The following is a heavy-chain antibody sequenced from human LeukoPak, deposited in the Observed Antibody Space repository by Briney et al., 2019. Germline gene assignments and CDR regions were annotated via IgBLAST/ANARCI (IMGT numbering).Heavy chain of an antibody. CDR3: ARVTPQFISARPVAGYFDY. CDR2: INPNSGGT. CDR1: GYTFTGYY. J-gene: IGHJ4*02. V-gene: IGHV1-2*02. Sequence: ASVKVSCKASGYTFTGYYMHWVRQAPVQGLEWMGWINPNSGGTNYAQKFQGRVTMTRNTSISTAYMELSSLRSEDTAVYYCARVTPQFISARPVAGYFDYWGQGTLVTVSS. D-gene: IGHD6-6*01.